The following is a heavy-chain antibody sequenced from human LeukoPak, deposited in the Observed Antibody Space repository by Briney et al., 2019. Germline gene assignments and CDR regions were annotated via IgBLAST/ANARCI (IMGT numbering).Heavy chain of an antibody. CDR2: ISGRTASL. CDR3: ARDLEEMASDS. Sequence: GGSLRLSCAASGFTFNKYSMNWVRQAPGKGLEWISYISGRTASLYYADSVKGRFTISRDDAENSLYLQMNSLREEDTAVYFCARDLEEMASDSWGQATLVTVSS. CDR1: GFTFNKYS. J-gene: IGHJ4*02. D-gene: IGHD5-24*01. V-gene: IGHV3-48*02.